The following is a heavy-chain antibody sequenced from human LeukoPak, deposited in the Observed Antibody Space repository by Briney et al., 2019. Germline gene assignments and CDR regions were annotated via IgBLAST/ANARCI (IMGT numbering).Heavy chain of an antibody. Sequence: GRSLRLSCAAAGFTFSSSGMDWVRQAPGKGRGWVAVILYDGSKYYADSVKGRFTISRDNSKNTLYLQMNSLRVEDTAVYYCARAGGYCSGGSCYRGYSWFDPWGQGTLVTVSS. J-gene: IGHJ5*02. CDR3: ARAGGYCSGGSCYRGYSWFDP. CDR1: GFTFSSSG. CDR2: ILYDGSK. D-gene: IGHD2-15*01. V-gene: IGHV3-33*01.